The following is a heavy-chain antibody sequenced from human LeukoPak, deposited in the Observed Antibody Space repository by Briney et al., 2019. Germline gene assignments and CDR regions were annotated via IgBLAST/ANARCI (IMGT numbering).Heavy chain of an antibody. J-gene: IGHJ4*02. CDR1: GFTFNNYA. CDR2: ISGGGETT. Sequence: GGSLRLSCAASGFTFNNYAMNWVRQAPGKGLESHSSISGGGETTYYADSAKGRFTISRDNSQNTLYLQMNSLRAEDTAVYYCARDYADYVGYFFFDYWGQGTLVTVSS. CDR3: ARDYADYVGYFFFDY. V-gene: IGHV3-23*01. D-gene: IGHD4-17*01.